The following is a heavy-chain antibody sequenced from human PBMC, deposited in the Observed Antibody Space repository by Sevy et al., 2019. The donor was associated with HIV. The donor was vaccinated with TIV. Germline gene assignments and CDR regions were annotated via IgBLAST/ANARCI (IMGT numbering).Heavy chain of an antibody. CDR3: AKDGTVGYYYDSSGYYYFDY. J-gene: IGHJ4*02. CDR1: GFTFSSYA. V-gene: IGHV3-23*01. D-gene: IGHD3-22*01. CDR2: ISGSGGST. Sequence: GGSLRLSCAASGFTFSSYAMSWVRQAPGKGLEWVSAISGSGGSTYYADSVKGRFTISRDNSKNTLYLQMNSLRAEDTAVYYCAKDGTVGYYYDSSGYYYFDYWGQGTLVTVSS.